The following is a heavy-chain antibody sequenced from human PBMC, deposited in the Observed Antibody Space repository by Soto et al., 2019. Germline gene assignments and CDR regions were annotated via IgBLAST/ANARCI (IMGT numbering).Heavy chain of an antibody. D-gene: IGHD4-17*01. J-gene: IGHJ5*02. CDR2: IYYSGST. CDR3: ARQYGDYGSWFDP. Sequence: QLQLQESGPGLVKPSETLSLTCTVSGGSISSSSYYWGWIRQPPGKGLEWIGSIYYSGSTYYNPSLKSRVTISVDTSKNQFSLKLSSVTAADTAVYYGARQYGDYGSWFDPWGQGTLVTVSS. CDR1: GGSISSSSYY. V-gene: IGHV4-39*01.